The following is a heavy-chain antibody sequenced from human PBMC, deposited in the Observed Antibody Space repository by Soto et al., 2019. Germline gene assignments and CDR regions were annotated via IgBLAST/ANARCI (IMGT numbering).Heavy chain of an antibody. CDR1: GFTFSNYV. CDR2: ISYDGSNK. D-gene: IGHD3-22*01. CDR3: ALGGIVVTGNWFDP. Sequence: QVQLGESGGGVVQPGRSLRLSCAASGFTFSNYVMHWVRQAPGKGLEWVAVISYDGSNKYYADSVKGRFTISRDNSKNTLYLQMNSLRAEDTAVYYCALGGIVVTGNWFDPWGQGTLVTVS. V-gene: IGHV3-30*03. J-gene: IGHJ5*02.